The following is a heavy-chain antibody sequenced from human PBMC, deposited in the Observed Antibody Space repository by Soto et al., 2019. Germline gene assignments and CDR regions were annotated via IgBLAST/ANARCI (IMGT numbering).Heavy chain of an antibody. D-gene: IGHD3-22*01. CDR1: GGSVSSGSYY. J-gene: IGHJ4*02. CDR3: ARHLKNSGYRLGDFDY. Sequence: SETLSLTCTVSGGSVSSGSYYWSWIRQPPGKGLEWIGYIYYSGSTNYNPSLKSRVTISVDTSKNQFSLKLSSVTAADTAVYYCARHLKNSGYRLGDFDYWGQGTLVTVSS. CDR2: IYYSGST. V-gene: IGHV4-61*01.